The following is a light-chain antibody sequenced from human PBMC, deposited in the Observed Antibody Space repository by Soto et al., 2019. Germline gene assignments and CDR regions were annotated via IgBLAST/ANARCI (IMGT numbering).Light chain of an antibody. CDR2: ATS. J-gene: IGKJ3*01. CDR1: QGISCY. CDR3: QQFNSYPRT. V-gene: IGKV1-9*01. Sequence: IQLTQSPSSLSASVGDRVTITCRASQGISCYLAWYQQKPGTAPKLLIYATSTLQGGVPSRFSGSGSGTDFILTISSLQPEDFATYYCQQFNSYPRTFGPGTKVDVK.